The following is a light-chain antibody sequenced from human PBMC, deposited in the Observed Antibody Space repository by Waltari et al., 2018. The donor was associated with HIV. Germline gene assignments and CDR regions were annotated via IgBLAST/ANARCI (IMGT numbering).Light chain of an antibody. J-gene: IGLJ3*02. Sequence: QSVLTQPPSVSGAPGRKVTISCTGSSSNIGAGYDVYWYQQCPGTAPKVLIYGNTNRPSGGPDRFCGCKSGNSASLAITGLQADDEADYYCQSYDSSLNGWVFGGGTKLTV. CDR3: QSYDSSLNGWV. CDR2: GNT. V-gene: IGLV1-40*01. CDR1: SSNIGAGYD.